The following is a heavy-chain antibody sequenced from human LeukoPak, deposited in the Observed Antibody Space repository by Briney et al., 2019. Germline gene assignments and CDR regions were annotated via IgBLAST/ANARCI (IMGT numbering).Heavy chain of an antibody. Sequence: PSETLSLTCTVSGGSICSENWSRIRQPPGKGLEWIGYIYYSGSTNYNPSLKSRVTISVDTSKNQFSLKLSSVTAADTAVYYCARQGGFGEFAYYYYYMDVWGKGTTVTVSS. J-gene: IGHJ6*03. CDR2: IYYSGST. V-gene: IGHV4-59*08. CDR3: ARQGGFGEFAYYYYYMDV. CDR1: GGSICSEN. D-gene: IGHD3-10*01.